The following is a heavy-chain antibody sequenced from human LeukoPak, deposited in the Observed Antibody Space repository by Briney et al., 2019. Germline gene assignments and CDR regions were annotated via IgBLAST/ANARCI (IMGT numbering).Heavy chain of an antibody. D-gene: IGHD1-14*01. CDR1: GFTFSSYA. V-gene: IGHV3-30-3*01. J-gene: IGHJ3*02. CDR3: AREGAVDSRYSRAFDI. Sequence: GGSLRLSCAVSGFTFSSYAMHWVRQAPGKGLEWVAVISYDGSNKYYADSVKGRFTIPRDNSKNTLYLQMNSLRAEDTAVYYCAREGAVDSRYSRAFDIWGQGTMVTVSS. CDR2: ISYDGSNK.